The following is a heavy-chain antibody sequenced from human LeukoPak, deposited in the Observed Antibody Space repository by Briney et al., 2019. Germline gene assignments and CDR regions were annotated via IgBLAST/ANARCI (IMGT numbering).Heavy chain of an antibody. J-gene: IGHJ4*02. CDR1: GYRFTSYW. D-gene: IGHD3-10*01. CDR3: ARDSTASLWFGELLNFDY. CDR2: IYPGDSDT. Sequence: GESLKISCKGSGYRFTSYWIGWVRQMPGKGLEWMGIIYPGDSDTRYSPSFQGQVTISADKSISTAYLQWSSLKASDTAMYYCARDSTASLWFGELLNFDYWGQGTLVTVSS. V-gene: IGHV5-51*01.